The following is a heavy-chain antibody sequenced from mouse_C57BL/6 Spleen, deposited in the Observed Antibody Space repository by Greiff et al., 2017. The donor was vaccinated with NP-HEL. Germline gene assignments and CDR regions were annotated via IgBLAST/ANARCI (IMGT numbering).Heavy chain of an antibody. J-gene: IGHJ4*01. Sequence: EVQLQQSGPELVKPGASVKIPCKASGYTFTDYNMDWVKQSHGKSLEWIGDINPNNGGTIYNQKFKGKATLTVDKSSSTAYMELRSLTSTDTAVYYCAREGRYYYDSSYDYAMDYWGQGTSVTVSS. CDR2: INPNNGGT. D-gene: IGHD1-1*01. CDR1: GYTFTDYN. CDR3: AREGRYYYDSSYDYAMDY. V-gene: IGHV1-18*01.